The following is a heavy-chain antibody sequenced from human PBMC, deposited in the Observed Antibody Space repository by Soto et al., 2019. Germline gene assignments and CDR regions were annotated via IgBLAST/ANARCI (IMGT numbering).Heavy chain of an antibody. V-gene: IGHV4-39*01. Sequence: SETLSLTFTVSVCSISISSYYWGWIRQPPGKGLEWIGSIYYSGSTYYNPSLKSRVTISVDTSKNQFSLKLSSVTAADTAVYYCARQTIVLVPAAIPSWFDPWVQGTLVTVSS. CDR1: VCSISISSYY. CDR2: IYYSGST. J-gene: IGHJ5*02. D-gene: IGHD2-2*01. CDR3: ARQTIVLVPAAIPSWFDP.